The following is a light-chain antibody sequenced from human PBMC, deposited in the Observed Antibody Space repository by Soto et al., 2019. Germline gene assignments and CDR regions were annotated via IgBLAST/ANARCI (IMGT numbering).Light chain of an antibody. Sequence: NFMLTQPHSVSESPGKTVTISCTGSSGSIASNYVQWYQQRPGSAPTTVIYEDNQRPSGVPDRFSGSIDSSSNSASLTISGLKTEDEADYYCQSYDSRNVVFGGGTKLTVI. J-gene: IGLJ2*01. CDR1: SGSIASNY. CDR3: QSYDSRNVV. CDR2: EDN. V-gene: IGLV6-57*02.